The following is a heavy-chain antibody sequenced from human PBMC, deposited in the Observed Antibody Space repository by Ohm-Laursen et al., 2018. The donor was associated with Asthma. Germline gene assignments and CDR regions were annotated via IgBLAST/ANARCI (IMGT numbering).Heavy chain of an antibody. J-gene: IGHJ3*01. V-gene: IGHV3-33*07. Sequence: SLRLSCAASGFAFSRYGMYWVRQAPGKGLEWVAVIWSDGSNKDYAESVKGRFTISRDNSGNTLYLQMNSLRAEDTAVYYCARSNGRDCFDVWGQGTMVTVSS. CDR3: ARSNGRDCFDV. D-gene: IGHD2-21*01. CDR1: GFAFSRYG. CDR2: IWSDGSNK.